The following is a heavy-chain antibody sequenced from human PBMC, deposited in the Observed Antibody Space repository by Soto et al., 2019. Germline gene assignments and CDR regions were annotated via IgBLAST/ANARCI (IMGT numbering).Heavy chain of an antibody. D-gene: IGHD3-3*01. J-gene: IGHJ4*02. CDR3: ARGFLEWLSPSFDY. CDR1: GYTFTSYG. V-gene: IGHV1-18*01. Sequence: QVQLVQSGAEVKKPGASVKVSCKASGYTFTSYGISLVRQAPGQGHEWMGWISAYNGNANNAQKRQGRVTMTTDTSTRTAYMELRSLRSDDTAVYYCARGFLEWLSPSFDYWGQGTLVTVSS. CDR2: ISAYNGNA.